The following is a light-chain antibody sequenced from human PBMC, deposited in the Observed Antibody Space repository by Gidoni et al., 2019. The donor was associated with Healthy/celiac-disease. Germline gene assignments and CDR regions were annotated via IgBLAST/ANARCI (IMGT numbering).Light chain of an antibody. Sequence: IVFTQSPATLSLSPGERATLSCRASQSVSSYLAWYQQKPGQAPRLLIYDASNRATGIPARLSGSGYGTDFTLTISSLETEDFEVYYCQQRSNWHPLTFGGGTKVEIK. CDR3: QQRSNWHPLT. J-gene: IGKJ4*01. CDR2: DAS. V-gene: IGKV3-11*01. CDR1: QSVSSY.